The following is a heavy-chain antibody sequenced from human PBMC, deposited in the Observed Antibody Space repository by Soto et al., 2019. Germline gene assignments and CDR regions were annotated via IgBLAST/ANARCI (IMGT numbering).Heavy chain of an antibody. V-gene: IGHV4-34*01. Sequence: SETLSLTCAVYGGSFSGYYWSWIRQPPGKGLEWIGEINHSGSTNYNPSLKSRVTISVDTSKNQFSLKLSSVTAADTAVYYCAKPGQKLARGMDVWGQGTTVTVS. CDR2: INHSGST. D-gene: IGHD6-13*01. CDR1: GGSFSGYY. J-gene: IGHJ6*02. CDR3: AKPGQKLARGMDV.